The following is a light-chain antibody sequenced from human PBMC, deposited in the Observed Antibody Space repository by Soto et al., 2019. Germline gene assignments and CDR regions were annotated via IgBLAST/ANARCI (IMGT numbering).Light chain of an antibody. CDR3: QQSYSTPYT. V-gene: IGKV1-39*01. J-gene: IGKJ2*01. CDR2: AAF. CDR1: QDISIY. Sequence: DIQMTQSPSSLSASVGDRVIITCRASQDISIYLNWYQQKPGKAPKLLIYAAFTLQSGVPSRFSGSGSGTDFTLTISSLQSEDFATYYCQQSYSTPYTFGQGTKLEIQ.